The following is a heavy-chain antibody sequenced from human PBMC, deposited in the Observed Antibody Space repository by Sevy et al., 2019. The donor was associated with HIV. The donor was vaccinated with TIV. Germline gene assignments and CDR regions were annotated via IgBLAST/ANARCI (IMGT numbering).Heavy chain of an antibody. Sequence: SETLSLTCAVYGGSFSGYYWSWIRQPPGKGLEWIGEINHSGSTNYNPSLKSRVTISVDTSKNQFSLKLSSVTAADTAVYYCARLVGDIVGVVAAQRGCYFDYWGQGTLVTVSS. CDR2: INHSGST. CDR3: ARLVGDIVGVVAAQRGCYFDY. CDR1: GGSFSGYY. D-gene: IGHD2-15*01. V-gene: IGHV4-34*01. J-gene: IGHJ4*02.